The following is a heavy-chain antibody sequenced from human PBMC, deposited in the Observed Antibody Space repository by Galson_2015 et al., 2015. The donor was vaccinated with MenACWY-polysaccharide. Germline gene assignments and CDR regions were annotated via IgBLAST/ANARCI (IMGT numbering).Heavy chain of an antibody. D-gene: IGHD3-16*01. J-gene: IGHJ4*02. CDR2: IDGRGANT. CDR1: GFIFSRYA. Sequence: SLRLSCAASGFIFSRYAMAWVRQAPGKGLEWVSSIDGRGANTYYKDSVKGRFTISRDNAKNSLYLQMNSLRAEDTAVYYCARVSVRFGGARTSVIDYWGQGTLVTVSS. V-gene: IGHV3-23*01. CDR3: ARVSVRFGGARTSVIDY.